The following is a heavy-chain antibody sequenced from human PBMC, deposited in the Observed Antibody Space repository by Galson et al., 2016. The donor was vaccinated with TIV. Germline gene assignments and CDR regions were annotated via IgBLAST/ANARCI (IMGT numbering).Heavy chain of an antibody. V-gene: IGHV3-7*01. CDR1: GFTFSRYG. CDR3: ARGTTLTEVADIFEY. J-gene: IGHJ4*02. CDR2: ITPDGGEK. D-gene: IGHD6-19*01. Sequence: SLRLSCAASGFTFSRYGMHWVRQAPGKGLEWVANITPDGGEKHYVDSVKGRFTISRDNAKNSLYLQMSSLRAEDTAVYYCARGTTLTEVADIFEYWGQGALVTVSS.